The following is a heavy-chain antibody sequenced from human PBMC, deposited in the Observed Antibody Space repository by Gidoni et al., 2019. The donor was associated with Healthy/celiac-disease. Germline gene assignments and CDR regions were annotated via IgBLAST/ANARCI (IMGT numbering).Heavy chain of an antibody. V-gene: IGHV4-34*01. CDR2: INHSGST. D-gene: IGHD2-2*01. CDR3: ARRRRRDIVVVPAAMPPYNWFDP. J-gene: IGHJ5*02. Sequence: QVQLQQWGAGLLKPSATLSLTCAVYGGSFRGYYWSWIRQPPGKGLEWIGEINHSGSTNYNPSLKSRVTISVDTSKNQFSLKLSSVTAADTAVYYCARRRRRDIVVVPAAMPPYNWFDPWGQGTLVTVSS. CDR1: GGSFRGYY.